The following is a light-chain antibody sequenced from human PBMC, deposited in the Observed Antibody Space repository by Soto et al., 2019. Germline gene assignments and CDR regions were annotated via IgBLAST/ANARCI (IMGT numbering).Light chain of an antibody. J-gene: IGKJ5*01. V-gene: IGKV3-15*01. CDR2: GVS. CDR1: QSVCSK. Sequence: EIVITQSPATLSVSPGEGSTLSCRASQSVCSKLAWYQQKPGQAPRILIYGVSTTATGTPARCSGSGSRTEFTLTINSLQSEDLAVYYCQQYNGRPTFGQGTRLEIK. CDR3: QQYNGRPT.